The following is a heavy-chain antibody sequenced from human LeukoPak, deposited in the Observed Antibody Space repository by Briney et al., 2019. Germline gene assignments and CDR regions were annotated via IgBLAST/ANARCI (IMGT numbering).Heavy chain of an antibody. CDR1: GGSISSYY. CDR3: ARDGGRYLFDY. V-gene: IGHV4-59*01. Sequence: PSETLSLTCTVSGGSISSYYWSWIRQPPGKGLEWIGYIYYSGSTNYNPSLKSRVTISVDTSKNQFSLKLSSVTAADTAVYYCARDGGRYLFDYWGQGTLVTVSS. CDR2: IYYSGST. D-gene: IGHD1-26*01. J-gene: IGHJ4*02.